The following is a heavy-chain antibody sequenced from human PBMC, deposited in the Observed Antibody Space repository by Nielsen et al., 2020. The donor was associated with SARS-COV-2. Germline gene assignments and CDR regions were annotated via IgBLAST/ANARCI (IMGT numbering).Heavy chain of an antibody. D-gene: IGHD2-2*01. CDR2: INPNSGGT. V-gene: IGHV1-2*06. CDR1: GYTFTGYY. J-gene: IGHJ4*02. Sequence: ASVKVSCKASGYTFTGYYMHWVRQAPGQGLEWMGRINPNSGGTNYAQKFQGRVTMTRDTSFSTAYMELSRLRSDDTAVYYCARGYCSSTSCYAGYWGQGTLVTVSS. CDR3: ARGYCSSTSCYAGY.